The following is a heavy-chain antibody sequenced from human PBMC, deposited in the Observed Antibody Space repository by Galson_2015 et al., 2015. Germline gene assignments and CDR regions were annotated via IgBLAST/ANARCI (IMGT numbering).Heavy chain of an antibody. J-gene: IGHJ3*02. CDR2: IIPMFSST. CDR1: GYTFTSFP. D-gene: IGHD6-19*01. Sequence: SVKVSCKASGYTFTSFPISWLRQAPGQGLEWMGGIIPMFSSTNYDQKFQGRVTITADESTSTAYMELSSLRSEDTAMYYCARDRSTSGWYASDIWGQGTMVTVSS. CDR3: ARDRSTSGWYASDI. V-gene: IGHV1-69*13.